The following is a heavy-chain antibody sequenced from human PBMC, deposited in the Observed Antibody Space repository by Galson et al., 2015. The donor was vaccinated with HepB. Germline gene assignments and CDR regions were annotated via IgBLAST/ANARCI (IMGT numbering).Heavy chain of an antibody. CDR1: GFTLSDFW. V-gene: IGHV3-74*01. D-gene: IGHD6-19*01. CDR3: AGGRLSSSVYTLGY. Sequence: SLRLSCAVSGFTLSDFWMHWVRQVPGKGLVWVSRISNDGRTTTYAASVKGRFTISRDNANNAVYLQMDSLAVEDTAVYYCAGGRLSSSVYTLGYWGQGTLVTVSS. CDR2: ISNDGRTT. J-gene: IGHJ4*02.